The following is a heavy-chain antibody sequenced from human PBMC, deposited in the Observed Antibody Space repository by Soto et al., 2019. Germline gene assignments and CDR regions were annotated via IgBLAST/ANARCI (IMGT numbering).Heavy chain of an antibody. J-gene: IGHJ4*02. CDR3: ARRAAPTGVFDY. CDR2: INPDSGGT. Sequence: QVQLVQSGAEVQKPGASVKVSCKTSGYTFTGYYIHWVRQAPGQGLEWMGWINPDSGGTNYAQEFQGWVTMTRDTSINTAYMEVNRLRSDDTAVYYCARRAAPTGVFDYWGQGTLVTVSS. V-gene: IGHV1-2*04. CDR1: GYTFTGYY. D-gene: IGHD1-1*01.